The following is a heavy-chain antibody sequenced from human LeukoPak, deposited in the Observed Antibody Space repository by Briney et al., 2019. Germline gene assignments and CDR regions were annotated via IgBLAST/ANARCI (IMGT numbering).Heavy chain of an antibody. J-gene: IGHJ5*02. Sequence: PSETLSLTCVVSGYSISNDYYWGWIRQPPGKGLEWIGNIYHSGGSYYNPSLKSRVTILVDTSKNQFSLKLSSVTAAGTAVYYCAKAGTTGIHHWFDPWGQGNLVTVSS. CDR1: GYSISNDYY. D-gene: IGHD1-1*01. CDR3: AKAGTTGIHHWFDP. CDR2: IYHSGGS. V-gene: IGHV4-38-2*01.